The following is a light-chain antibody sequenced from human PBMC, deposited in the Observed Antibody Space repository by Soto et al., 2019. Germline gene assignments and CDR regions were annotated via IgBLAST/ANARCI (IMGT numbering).Light chain of an antibody. CDR3: QQYDTYAPIT. J-gene: IGKJ5*01. CDR1: QSISSW. CDR2: KAS. Sequence: DIQMTQSPSTLSASVGDRVTISCRASQSISSWLAWYQQKPGKDPKLLIYKASSLESGVPSRFRGGGSETEFTLTISSLQPDDFATYYCQQYDTYAPITFGQGTRLEIK. V-gene: IGKV1-5*03.